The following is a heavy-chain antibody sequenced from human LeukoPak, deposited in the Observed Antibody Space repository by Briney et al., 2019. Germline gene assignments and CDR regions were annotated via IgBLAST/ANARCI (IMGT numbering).Heavy chain of an antibody. J-gene: IGHJ3*02. Sequence: ASVKVSCKASGYTFTGNYMHWVRQAPGQGLEWMGWINPNSGGTKYAQKFQGRVTMTRDTSISTGNMELSRLRSDDTAVYYCARGGVIDAFDIWGQGTMATVSS. CDR2: INPNSGGT. V-gene: IGHV1-2*02. D-gene: IGHD2-21*01. CDR3: ARGGVIDAFDI. CDR1: GYTFTGNY.